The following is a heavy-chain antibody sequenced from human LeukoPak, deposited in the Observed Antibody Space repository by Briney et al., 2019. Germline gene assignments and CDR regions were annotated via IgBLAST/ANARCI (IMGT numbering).Heavy chain of an antibody. J-gene: IGHJ4*02. Sequence: KPSETLSLTCAVYGGSFSGYYWSWIRQPPGKGLEWIGEINHSGSTNYNPCLKSRVTISVDTSKNQFSLKLSSVTAADTAVYYCARGLRLRGRLDYWGQGTLVTVSS. CDR3: ARGLRLRGRLDY. D-gene: IGHD5-12*01. V-gene: IGHV4-34*01. CDR2: INHSGST. CDR1: GGSFSGYY.